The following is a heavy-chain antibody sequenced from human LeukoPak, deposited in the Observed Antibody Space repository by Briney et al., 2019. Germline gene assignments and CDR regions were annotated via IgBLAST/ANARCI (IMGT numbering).Heavy chain of an antibody. V-gene: IGHV1-69*05. CDR3: ARGRYCSSTSCPGADP. D-gene: IGHD2-2*01. CDR1: GGTFSSYA. CDR2: IIPIFGTA. Sequence: SVKVACKASGGTFSSYAISWVRQAPGQGLEWMGGIIPIFGTANYAQKFQGRVTITTDESTSTAYMELSSLRSEDTAVYYCARGRYCSSTSCPGADPWGQGTLVTVSS. J-gene: IGHJ5*02.